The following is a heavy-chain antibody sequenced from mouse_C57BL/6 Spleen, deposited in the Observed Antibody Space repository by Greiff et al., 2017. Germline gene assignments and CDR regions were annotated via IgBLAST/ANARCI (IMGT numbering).Heavy chain of an antibody. J-gene: IGHJ4*01. D-gene: IGHD1-3*01. CDR1: GYAFSSYW. CDR2: IYPGDGDT. Sequence: QVHVKQSGAELVKPGASVKISCKASGYAFSSYWMNWVKQRPGKGLEWIGQIYPGDGDTNYNGKFKGKATLTADKSSSTAYMQLSSLTSEDSAVYFCARKGALYNPGDYAMDYWGQGTSVTVSS. CDR3: ARKGALYNPGDYAMDY. V-gene: IGHV1-80*01.